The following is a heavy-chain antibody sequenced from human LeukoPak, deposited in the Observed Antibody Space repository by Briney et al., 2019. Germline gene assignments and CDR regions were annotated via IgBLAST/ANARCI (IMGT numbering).Heavy chain of an antibody. CDR3: ARELESSGWYGSYWYFDL. D-gene: IGHD6-19*01. CDR2: IYYSGST. V-gene: IGHV4-59*01. J-gene: IGHJ2*01. CDR1: GGSISSYY. Sequence: PSETLSLTCTVSGGSISSYYWSWIRQPPGKGLEWIGYIYYSGSTNYNPSLKSRVTISVDTSKNQFSLKLSSVTAADTAVYYCARELESSGWYGSYWYFDLWGHGTLVTVSS.